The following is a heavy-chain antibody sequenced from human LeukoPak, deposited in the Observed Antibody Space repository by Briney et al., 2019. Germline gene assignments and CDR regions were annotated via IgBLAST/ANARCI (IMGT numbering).Heavy chain of an antibody. CDR2: IYHSGRT. J-gene: IGHJ6*03. Sequence: SETLSLTCTVSGYSISSGYYWGWIRQPPGKGLEWIGSIYHSGRTFYNPSLKSRVTISVDTSKNQFSLKMSSVTAADTAVYFCARQLYSSGNYYAPMDVWGKGTTVTISS. D-gene: IGHD3-10*01. CDR1: GYSISSGYY. V-gene: IGHV4-38-2*02. CDR3: ARQLYSSGNYYAPMDV.